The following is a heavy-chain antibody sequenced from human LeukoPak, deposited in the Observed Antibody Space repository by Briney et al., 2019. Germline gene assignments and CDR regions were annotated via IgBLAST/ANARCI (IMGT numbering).Heavy chain of an antibody. D-gene: IGHD6-13*01. CDR2: IERDGSKK. CDR3: ATAPAAADSC. CDR1: GFTFSSFW. V-gene: IGHV3-7*01. Sequence: GGSLRLSCAASGFTFSSFWMTWVRQAPAKGLEWVANIERDGSKKTYVDSVKGRFTISRDNAKNSLYLQMSSLRAEDTAVYYCATAPAAADSCWGQGTLVAVSS. J-gene: IGHJ4*02.